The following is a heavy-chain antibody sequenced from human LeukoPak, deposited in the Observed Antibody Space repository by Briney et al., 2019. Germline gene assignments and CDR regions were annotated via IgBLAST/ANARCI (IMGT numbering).Heavy chain of an antibody. Sequence: GGSLRLSCAASGFTFSSYAMIWVRQAPGKGLEWVSSVSSGGGSTYYADSVKGRFTISGDISKSTVYLQMNSLRVEDTAVYYCAKATREATVASFFGYWGQGTLVTVSS. CDR2: VSSGGGST. V-gene: IGHV3-23*01. CDR1: GFTFSSYA. CDR3: AKATREATVASFFGY. J-gene: IGHJ4*02. D-gene: IGHD3-10*01.